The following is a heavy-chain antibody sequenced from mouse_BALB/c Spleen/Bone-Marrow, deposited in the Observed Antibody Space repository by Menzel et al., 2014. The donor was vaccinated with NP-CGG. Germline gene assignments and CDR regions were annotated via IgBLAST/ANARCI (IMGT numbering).Heavy chain of an antibody. CDR3: TRGGNWEDFDY. J-gene: IGHJ2*01. Sequence: DVQLVESGGGLVQPGGSRKLSCAASGFTFSSFGMHWVRQAPEKGLEWVAYISSGSSPIFYADTVKGRFTISRDNPKNTQFLQMTSLRSEDTAIYYCTRGGNWEDFDYWGQGTTLTVSS. CDR1: GFTFSSFG. V-gene: IGHV5-17*02. CDR2: ISSGSSPI. D-gene: IGHD4-1*01.